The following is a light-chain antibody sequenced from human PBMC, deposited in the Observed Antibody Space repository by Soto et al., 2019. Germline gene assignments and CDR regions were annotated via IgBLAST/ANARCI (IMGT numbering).Light chain of an antibody. CDR1: QDISNY. J-gene: IGKJ5*01. Sequence: DIHMTQSPSSLSASVGYRFTITCQASQDISNYLNWYQQKPVKAPKLLIYDASNLETGVPSRFSGSGSGTDFTFTISSLQPEDIATYYCQQYDNPPLTFGQGTRLEIK. V-gene: IGKV1-33*01. CDR3: QQYDNPPLT. CDR2: DAS.